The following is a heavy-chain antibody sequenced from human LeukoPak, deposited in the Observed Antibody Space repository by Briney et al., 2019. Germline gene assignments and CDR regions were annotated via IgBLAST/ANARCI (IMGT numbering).Heavy chain of an antibody. J-gene: IGHJ4*02. CDR2: ISSSSSTI. V-gene: IGHV3-48*01. Sequence: GGSLRLSCAASGFTFSSYSMNWVRQAPGKGLEWVSYISSSSSTIYYADSVKGRFTISRDNAKNSLYLQMNSLRAEDTAVYYCAKDGWTVTTYLSDYWGQGTLVTVSS. D-gene: IGHD4-17*01. CDR1: GFTFSSYS. CDR3: AKDGWTVTTYLSDY.